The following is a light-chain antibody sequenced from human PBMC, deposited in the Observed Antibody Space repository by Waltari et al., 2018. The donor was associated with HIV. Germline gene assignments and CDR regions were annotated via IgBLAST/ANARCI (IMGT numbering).Light chain of an antibody. CDR2: SNN. V-gene: IGLV1-44*01. CDR3: AAWGDSLNVWV. Sequence: QSVLTQPPSASGTPGQRVTISCSGSSSNIGSNTVNWYQQLPGTAPKLLIYSNNQRPSGVPDLFAGSKSGTSASLAISVLQTEDEADYYWAAWGDSLNVWVFGGGTKLTVL. J-gene: IGLJ3*02. CDR1: SSNIGSNT.